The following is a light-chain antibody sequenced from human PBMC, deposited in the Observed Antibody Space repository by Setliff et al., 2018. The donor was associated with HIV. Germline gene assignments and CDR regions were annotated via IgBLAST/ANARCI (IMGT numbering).Light chain of an antibody. Sequence: NFMLTQPHSVSESPGTTVTISCTRSTGNIASNYVQWYQQRPGSSPTTVIFEDDQRPSGVPDRFSGSKSRDTASLTISGLQSEDEADYYCCSYAGTDTYIFGSGTKVTVL. V-gene: IGLV6-57*01. CDR1: TGNIASNY. CDR2: EDD. CDR3: CSYAGTDTYI. J-gene: IGLJ1*01.